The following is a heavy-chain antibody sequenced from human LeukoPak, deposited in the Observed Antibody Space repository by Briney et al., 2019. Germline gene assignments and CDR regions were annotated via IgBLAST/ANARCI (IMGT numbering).Heavy chain of an antibody. J-gene: IGHJ6*03. CDR2: INGYNGNT. Sequence: ASVKVSCKASGYTFTSYGVSWVRQAPGQGLEWMGWINGYNGNTNYVQKLQGRVTMTTDTSTSTAYMELRSLRSDDTAVYYCARTGGAYYYYYMDVWGKGTTVTISS. CDR1: GYTFTSYG. D-gene: IGHD7-27*01. CDR3: ARTGGAYYYYYMDV. V-gene: IGHV1-18*01.